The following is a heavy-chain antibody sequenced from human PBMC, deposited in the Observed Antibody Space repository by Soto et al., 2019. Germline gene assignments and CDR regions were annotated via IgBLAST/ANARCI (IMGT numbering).Heavy chain of an antibody. D-gene: IGHD6-19*01. Sequence: EVQLVESGGGLVQPGGSLRLSFSAPGFTFSNNAMPWVGQPPGKGLEYVSTISSNGGSTYYADSVKGRFTISRDNSKNTVYLQMSSLRAEDTAVYYCVTGSSGWYWDYWGQGTLVTVSS. CDR2: ISSNGGST. J-gene: IGHJ4*02. CDR1: GFTFSNNA. V-gene: IGHV3-64D*06. CDR3: VTGSSGWYWDY.